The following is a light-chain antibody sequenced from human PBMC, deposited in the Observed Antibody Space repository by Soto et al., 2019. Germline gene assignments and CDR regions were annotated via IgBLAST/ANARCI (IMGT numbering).Light chain of an antibody. J-gene: IGLJ2*01. CDR1: KSNVGRNY. V-gene: IGLV1-51*01. Sequence: QSVLTQPPSVSEAPGQTVTVSCSGNKSNVGRNYVSWYQQFPGTAPRLLIYDTNKRPSGIPGRFSGSKSGTSATLGITGLQTGDEAIYYCGTWDSRLSGVLFGGGTKLTVL. CDR3: GTWDSRLSGVL. CDR2: DTN.